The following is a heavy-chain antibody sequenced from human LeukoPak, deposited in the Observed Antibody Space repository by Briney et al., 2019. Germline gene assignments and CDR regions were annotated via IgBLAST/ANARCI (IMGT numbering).Heavy chain of an antibody. Sequence: LSLTCAVYGGSFSSYGMHWVRQAPGKGLEWVAVISYDGSNKYYADSVKGRFTISRDNSKNTLYLQMNSLRAEDTAVYYCAKDYNNWNQWTELPSGVDYWGQGTLVTVSS. D-gene: IGHD1-20*01. CDR1: GGSFSSYG. V-gene: IGHV3-30*18. CDR2: ISYDGSNK. CDR3: AKDYNNWNQWTELPSGVDY. J-gene: IGHJ4*02.